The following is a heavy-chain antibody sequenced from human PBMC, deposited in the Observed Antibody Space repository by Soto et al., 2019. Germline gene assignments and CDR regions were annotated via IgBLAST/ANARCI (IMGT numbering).Heavy chain of an antibody. D-gene: IGHD6-19*01. V-gene: IGHV4-34*01. CDR1: GGSFSGYY. Sequence: PSETLSLTCAVYGGSFSGYYWSWIRQPPGKGLEWIGEINHSGSTNYSPSLKSRVTISVDTSKNQFSLKLSSVTAADTAVYYCARLPIAVAGRYYYYGMDVWGQGTTVTVSS. CDR3: ARLPIAVAGRYYYYGMDV. J-gene: IGHJ6*02. CDR2: INHSGST.